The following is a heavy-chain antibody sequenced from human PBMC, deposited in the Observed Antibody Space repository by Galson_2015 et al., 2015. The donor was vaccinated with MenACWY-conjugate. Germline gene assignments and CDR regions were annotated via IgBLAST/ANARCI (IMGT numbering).Heavy chain of an antibody. J-gene: IGHJ4*02. D-gene: IGHD5-18*01. CDR2: LSGSGDST. CDR3: AKDGYGTVDY. V-gene: IGHV3-23*01. Sequence: SLRLSCAASGFTFSDYLMNWVRQVPGKGLEWVSGLSGSGDSTHYADSVKGRFTISRDNAKNTLYLQMNSLRAEDTARYYCAKDGYGTVDYWGQGTLVTVST. CDR1: GFTFSDYL.